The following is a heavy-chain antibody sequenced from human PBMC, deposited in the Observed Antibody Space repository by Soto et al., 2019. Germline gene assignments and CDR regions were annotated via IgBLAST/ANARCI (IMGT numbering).Heavy chain of an antibody. D-gene: IGHD2-2*01. CDR1: GYTFTSYD. CDR2: MNPNSGNT. CDR3: AREGTCSSTSCPTYFSFGMDV. Sequence: ASVKVSCKASGYTFTSYDINWVRQATGQGLEWMGWMNPNSGNTGYAQKFQGRVTMTTDTFTRTAYMEVRSLRSDDTAVYYCAREGTCSSTSCPTYFSFGMDVWGQGTTVTVSS. J-gene: IGHJ6*02. V-gene: IGHV1-8*01.